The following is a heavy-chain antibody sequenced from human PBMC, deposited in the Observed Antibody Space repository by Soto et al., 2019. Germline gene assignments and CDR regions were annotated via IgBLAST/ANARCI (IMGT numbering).Heavy chain of an antibody. Sequence: SETLSLTCTVSGGSISSGGYYWSWIRQHPGKGLEWIGYIYYSGSTYYNPSLKSRVTISVDTSKNQFSLKLSSVTAADTAVYYCARDGCSGGSCYSDYWGQGTLVTVSS. D-gene: IGHD2-15*01. CDR2: IYYSGST. CDR3: ARDGCSGGSCYSDY. J-gene: IGHJ4*02. CDR1: GGSISSGGYY. V-gene: IGHV4-31*03.